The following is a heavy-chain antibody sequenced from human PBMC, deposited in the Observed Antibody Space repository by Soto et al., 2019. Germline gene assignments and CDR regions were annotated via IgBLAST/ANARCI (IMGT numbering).Heavy chain of an antibody. Sequence: VQLLESGGGLVQPGGSLRLSCAASGFTFSSYAMSWVRQAPGKGLEWVSAISGSGGSTYYADSVKGRFTFSRDNSKNTLYLQMNSLRAEDTAVYYCATVRAYYFDSSGYSRGFDYWGQGTLVTVSS. D-gene: IGHD3-22*01. CDR2: ISGSGGST. CDR1: GFTFSSYA. V-gene: IGHV3-23*01. CDR3: ATVRAYYFDSSGYSRGFDY. J-gene: IGHJ4*02.